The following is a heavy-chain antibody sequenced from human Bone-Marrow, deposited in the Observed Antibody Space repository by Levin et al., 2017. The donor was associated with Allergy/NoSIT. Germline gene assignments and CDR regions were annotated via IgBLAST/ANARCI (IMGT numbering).Heavy chain of an antibody. CDR1: GFTFSSYS. CDR3: ARVPDYSSSPYFDY. J-gene: IGHJ4*02. CDR2: ISSSSSYI. D-gene: IGHD6-6*01. V-gene: IGHV3-21*01. Sequence: GESLKISCAASGFTFSSYSMNWVRQAPGKGLEWVSSISSSSSYIYYADSVKGRFTISRDNAKNSLYLQMNSLRAEDTAVYYCARVPDYSSSPYFDYWGQGTLVTVSS.